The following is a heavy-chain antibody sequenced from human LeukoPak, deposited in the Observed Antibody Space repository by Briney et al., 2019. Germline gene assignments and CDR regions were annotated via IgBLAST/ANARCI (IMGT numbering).Heavy chain of an antibody. CDR1: GFTFSSYS. V-gene: IGHV3-48*01. CDR3: ARGLQQLVRGFNYYFMDV. J-gene: IGHJ6*03. D-gene: IGHD6-13*01. CDR2: ITRSSSSI. Sequence: GGSLRLSCAASGFTFSSYSMNWVRQAPGKGLEWVSYITRSSSSIYYADPVRGRFTIPRDNAENSLYLQMNSLRAEDTAVYYCARGLQQLVRGFNYYFMDVWGKGTTVTVSS.